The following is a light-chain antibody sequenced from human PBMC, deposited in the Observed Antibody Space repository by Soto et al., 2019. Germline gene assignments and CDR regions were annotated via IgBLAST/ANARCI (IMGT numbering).Light chain of an antibody. J-gene: IGKJ5*01. CDR3: QQYSNLIT. CDR1: QGISNY. CDR2: DAS. V-gene: IGKV1-33*01. Sequence: DIQMTQSPSSLSAYLGDRVTITCRASQGISNYLNWYQQKLGKAPKLLIYDASNLETGVPSRFSGSGSGTYFSFTISSLQPEDIATYYCQQYSNLITFGQGTRLEN.